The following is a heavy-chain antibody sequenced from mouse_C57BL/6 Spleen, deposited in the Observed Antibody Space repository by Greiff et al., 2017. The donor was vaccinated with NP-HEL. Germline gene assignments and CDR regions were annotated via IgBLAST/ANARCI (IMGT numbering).Heavy chain of an antibody. CDR2: IYPGSGST. V-gene: IGHV1-55*01. D-gene: IGHD2-4*01. CDR3: ARSPFYYDYDVY. Sequence: QVQLQQSGAELVKPGASVKMSCKASGYTFTSYWITWVKQRPGQGLEWIGDIYPGSGSTNYNEKFKSKATLTVDTSSSTAYMQLSSLTSEDSAVYYCARSPFYYDYDVYWGQGTTLTVSS. CDR1: GYTFTSYW. J-gene: IGHJ2*01.